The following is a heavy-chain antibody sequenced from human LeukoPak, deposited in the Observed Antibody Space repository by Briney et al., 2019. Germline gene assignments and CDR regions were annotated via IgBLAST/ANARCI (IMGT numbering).Heavy chain of an antibody. D-gene: IGHD6-6*01. V-gene: IGHV4-4*07. CDR3: ARDLIAARPGGWFDP. CDR2: IYTSGST. Sequence: SQTLSLTCTVSGGSISSYYWSWIRQPAGKGLEWIGRIYTSGSTNYNPSLKSRVTMSVDTSKNQFSLKLSSVTAADTAVYYCARDLIAARPGGWFDPWGQGTLVTVSS. CDR1: GGSISSYY. J-gene: IGHJ5*02.